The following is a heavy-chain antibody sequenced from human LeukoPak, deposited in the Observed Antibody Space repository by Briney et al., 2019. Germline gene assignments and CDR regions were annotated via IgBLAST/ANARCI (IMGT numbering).Heavy chain of an antibody. CDR2: IWYDGSNK. J-gene: IGHJ3*02. D-gene: IGHD6-19*01. V-gene: IGHV3-30*02. Sequence: GGSLRLSCAASGFTFSSYGMHWVRQAPGKGLEWVAVIWYDGSNKYYADSVKGRFTISRDNSKNTLYLQMNSLRAEDTAVYYCAKDLNSGWYSDDAFDIWGQGTMVTVSS. CDR1: GFTFSSYG. CDR3: AKDLNSGWYSDDAFDI.